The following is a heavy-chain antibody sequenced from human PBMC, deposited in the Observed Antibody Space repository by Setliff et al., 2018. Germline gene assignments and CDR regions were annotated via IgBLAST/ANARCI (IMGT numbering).Heavy chain of an antibody. J-gene: IGHJ4*02. D-gene: IGHD2-8*01. V-gene: IGHV1-18*01. CDR1: GYTFTNYG. CDR2: ISPYSGNT. Sequence: ASVKVSCKASGYTFTNYGVTWVRQAPGQGLEWMGWISPYSGNTYYAPELQGRVTLTTDTSTTTAYLELRSLTSDDSAVYYCSRLVRYCTTTTCQRASGDDYWGQGTLVTVSS. CDR3: SRLVRYCTTTTCQRASGDDY.